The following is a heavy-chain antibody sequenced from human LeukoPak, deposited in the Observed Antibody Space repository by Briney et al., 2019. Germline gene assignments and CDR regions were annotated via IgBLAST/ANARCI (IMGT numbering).Heavy chain of an antibody. CDR2: IYHSGST. CDR1: GYSISSGYY. Sequence: SETLSLTCTVSGYSISSGYYWGWIRQPPGKGLEWIGSIYHSGSTYYNPSLKSRVTISVDTSKNQFSLKLSSVTAADTAVYYCAREEMATTFDYWGQGTLVTVSS. CDR3: AREEMATTFDY. V-gene: IGHV4-38-2*02. D-gene: IGHD5-24*01. J-gene: IGHJ4*02.